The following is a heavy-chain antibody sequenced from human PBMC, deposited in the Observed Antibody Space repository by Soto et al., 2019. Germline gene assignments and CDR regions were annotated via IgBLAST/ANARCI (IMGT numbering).Heavy chain of an antibody. D-gene: IGHD2-2*02. J-gene: IGHJ3*02. CDR1: GFTFSTYW. Sequence: EVQLVESGGGLVQPGGSLRLSCAASGFTFSTYWMHWVRQAPGKGLVWVSRINSDGSSTSYADSVKGRFTISRDNAKNTLYVRMNSLRAEDTAVYYCARATGIPQFTAWVEAFDTWGRGTMVTVSS. V-gene: IGHV3-74*01. CDR3: ARATGIPQFTAWVEAFDT. CDR2: INSDGSST.